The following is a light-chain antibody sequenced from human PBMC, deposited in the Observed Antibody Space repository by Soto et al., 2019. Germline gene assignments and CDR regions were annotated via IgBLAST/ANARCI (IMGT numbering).Light chain of an antibody. Sequence: DIQMTQSPSSVSASVGDRLTITCRASQDISTWLAWYQQKPGKAPQLLIYAASNLHSGVQSRFSGSGSGTDFPLTISSLQPEDFATYYCQQANSFPPGTFGQGTKVELK. V-gene: IGKV1-12*01. CDR2: AAS. CDR1: QDISTW. CDR3: QQANSFPPGT. J-gene: IGKJ1*01.